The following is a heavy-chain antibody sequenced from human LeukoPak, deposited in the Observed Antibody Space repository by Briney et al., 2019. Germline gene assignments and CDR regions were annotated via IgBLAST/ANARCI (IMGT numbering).Heavy chain of an antibody. V-gene: IGHV4-59*01. CDR1: GGSISSYY. Sequence: SETLSLTCTVSGGSISSYYWSWIRQPPGKGLEWIGYIYYSGSTNYNPSLKSRVTISVDTSKNRFSLKLSSVTAADTAVYYCARGASVQPDNWFDPWGQGTLVTVSS. D-gene: IGHD2-2*01. J-gene: IGHJ5*02. CDR3: ARGASVQPDNWFDP. CDR2: IYYSGST.